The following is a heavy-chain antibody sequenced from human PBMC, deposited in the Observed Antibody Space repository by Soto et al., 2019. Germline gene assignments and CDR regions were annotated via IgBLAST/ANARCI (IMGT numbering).Heavy chain of an antibody. CDR3: ATATPYYDFWSGYQYYYYYYGMDV. Sequence: GGSLRLSCAASWFTVSSNYMSWVRQAPGKGLEWVSVIYSGGSTYYADSVKGRFAISRDNSKNTLYLQMNSLRAEDTAVYYCATATPYYDFWSGYQYYYYYYGMDVWGQGTTVTVSS. CDR1: WFTVSSNY. D-gene: IGHD3-3*01. V-gene: IGHV3-53*01. CDR2: IYSGGST. J-gene: IGHJ6*02.